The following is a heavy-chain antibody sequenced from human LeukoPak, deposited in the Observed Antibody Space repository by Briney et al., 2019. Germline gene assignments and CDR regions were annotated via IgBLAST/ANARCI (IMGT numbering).Heavy chain of an antibody. D-gene: IGHD3-10*01. CDR2: ISPQSGDT. J-gene: IGHJ5*02. CDR1: GYTFTNYF. Sequence: VASVKVSCKASGYTFTNYFVHWVRQAPGQGLEWMGWISPQSGDTNSAQKFQGRVTMTRDTSIATSYMELSSLTSDDTAVYYCARAFYITYDLWGRGTRVTVSS. CDR3: ARAFYITYDL. V-gene: IGHV1-2*02.